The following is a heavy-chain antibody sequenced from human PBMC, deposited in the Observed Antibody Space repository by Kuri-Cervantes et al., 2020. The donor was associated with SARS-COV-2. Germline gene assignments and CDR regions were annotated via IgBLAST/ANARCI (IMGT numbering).Heavy chain of an antibody. CDR1: GFTFSGHW. CDR2: INPDGSYT. Sequence: GGSLRLSCAASGFTFSGHWIHWVRQAPGKGLVWVSRINPDGSYTNNADSVKGRFTISRDNAKNSLYLQMDSLRAEDTALYYCTKDRDILPLHDGFELRGQGTMVTVSS. J-gene: IGHJ3*01. D-gene: IGHD3-9*01. CDR3: TKDRDILPLHDGFEL. V-gene: IGHV3-74*01.